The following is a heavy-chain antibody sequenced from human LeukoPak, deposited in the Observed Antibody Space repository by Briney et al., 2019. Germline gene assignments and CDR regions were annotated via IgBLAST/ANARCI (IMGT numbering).Heavy chain of an antibody. J-gene: IGHJ4*02. D-gene: IGHD3-22*01. Sequence: SETLSLTCTVSGGSISSYYWSWIRQPPGKGLEWIGYIYYSGSTNYNPSLKSRVTISVDTSKNQFSLKLSSVTAADTAVYYCARLGLVVNFDYWGQGTLVTVSS. V-gene: IGHV4-59*12. CDR2: IYYSGST. CDR3: ARLGLVVNFDY. CDR1: GGSISSYY.